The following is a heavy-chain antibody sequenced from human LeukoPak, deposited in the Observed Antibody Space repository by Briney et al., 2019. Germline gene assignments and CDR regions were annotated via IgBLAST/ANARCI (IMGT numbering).Heavy chain of an antibody. CDR2: IYHGGSS. D-gene: IGHD3-3*01. CDR1: GYSITSGYF. V-gene: IGHV4-38-2*02. CDR3: ARLPGDFWSAYHADS. J-gene: IGHJ4*02. Sequence: SSETLSLTCTVSGYSITSGYFWGWIRQPPGKGLELIGTIYHGGSSYSHPSLQSRVTISVDTSKNQLSLKLISMTAADTAVYYCARLPGDFWSAYHADSWGQGTLVTVSS.